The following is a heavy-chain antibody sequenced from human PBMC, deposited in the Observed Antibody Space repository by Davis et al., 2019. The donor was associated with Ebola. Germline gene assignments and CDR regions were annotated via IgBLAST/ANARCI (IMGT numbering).Heavy chain of an antibody. CDR3: AVGDYVWGSYRYLPLFEY. CDR2: IIPIFGTA. CDR1: GGTFSSYA. J-gene: IGHJ4*02. Sequence: SVKVSCKASGGTFSSYAISWVRQAPGQGLEWMGGIIPIFGTANYAQKFQGRVTITADESTSTAYMELSSLRSEDTAVYYCAVGDYVWGSYRYLPLFEYWGQGTLVTVSS. V-gene: IGHV1-69*13. D-gene: IGHD3-16*02.